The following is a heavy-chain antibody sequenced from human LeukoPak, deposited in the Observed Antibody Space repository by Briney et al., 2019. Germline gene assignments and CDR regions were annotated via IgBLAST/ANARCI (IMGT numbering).Heavy chain of an antibody. CDR1: GGSISSSSYY. J-gene: IGHJ5*02. V-gene: IGHV4-39*07. Sequence: SETLSLTCTVSGGSISSSSYYWGWIRQPPGKGLEWIGSIYHSGSTYYNPSLKSRVTISVDTSKNQFSLKLSSVTAADTAVYYCARDKIQPVHNWFDPWGQGTLVTVSS. CDR3: ARDKIQPVHNWFDP. CDR2: IYHSGST. D-gene: IGHD5-18*01.